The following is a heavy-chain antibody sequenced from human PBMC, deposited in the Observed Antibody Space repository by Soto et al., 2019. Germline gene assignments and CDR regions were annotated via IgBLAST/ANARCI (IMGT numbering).Heavy chain of an antibody. CDR1: GGSIRSGGYY. CDR3: AKDPSPQPTTVVTPGWFDP. J-gene: IGHJ5*02. V-gene: IGHV4-31*03. Sequence: TLSLTCTVSGGSIRSGGYYWSWIRQHPGKGLEWIGYIYYTGSTYYNPSLKGRVTISVDTFKNQFSLKLSSVTAADTAVYYCAKDPSPQPTTVVTPGWFDPWGQGTLVTVSS. CDR2: IYYTGST. D-gene: IGHD4-17*01.